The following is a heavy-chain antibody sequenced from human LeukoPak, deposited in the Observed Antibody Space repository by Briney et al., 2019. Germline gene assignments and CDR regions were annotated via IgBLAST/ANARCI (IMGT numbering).Heavy chain of an antibody. D-gene: IGHD6-13*01. CDR3: ARDQRNPYSSSWYWFDP. Sequence: ASVKVSCKASGYTFTSYAMHWVRQAPGQRLEWMGWINAGNGNTKYSQKFQGRVTITRDTSASTAYMELSSLRSEDTAVYYCARDQRNPYSSSWYWFDPWGQGTLVTVSS. CDR2: INAGNGNT. V-gene: IGHV1-3*01. CDR1: GYTFTSYA. J-gene: IGHJ5*02.